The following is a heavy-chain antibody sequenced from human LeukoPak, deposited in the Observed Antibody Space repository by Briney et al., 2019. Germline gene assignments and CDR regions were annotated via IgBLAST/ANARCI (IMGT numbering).Heavy chain of an antibody. Sequence: ASVKVSCKASGYTFTHYGVSWVRQVPGQGLEWMGWTSGNNGNTRYAQKLQGRVTMTSDTSTSTSYMDLRSLTSDDTAVYYCARGPGYIYGPLHAFDVWGQGTMVTVSS. V-gene: IGHV1-18*01. J-gene: IGHJ3*01. CDR3: ARGPGYIYGPLHAFDV. CDR1: GYTFTHYG. D-gene: IGHD5-18*01. CDR2: TSGNNGNT.